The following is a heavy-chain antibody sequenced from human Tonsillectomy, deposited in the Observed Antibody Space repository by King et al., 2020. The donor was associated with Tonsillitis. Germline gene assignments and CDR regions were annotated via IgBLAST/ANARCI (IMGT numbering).Heavy chain of an antibody. CDR3: ARDVGRHSSTWDRDALEL. CDR1: GSIFSDYG. V-gene: IGHV3-33*05. CDR2: ISFDGRNK. Sequence: VQLVESGGGVVQPGKSLRLSCGASGSIFSDYGFHWVRQAPGKGLEWVAVISFDGRNKFYADSVKGRFTISRDSSKNTLYLQMNSLRANDTALYYCARDVGRHSSTWDRDALELWGQGTMVTVSS. D-gene: IGHD2-2*01. J-gene: IGHJ3*01.